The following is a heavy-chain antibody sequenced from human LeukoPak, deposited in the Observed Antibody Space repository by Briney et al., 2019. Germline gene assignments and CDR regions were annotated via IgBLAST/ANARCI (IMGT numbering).Heavy chain of an antibody. CDR3: ARPQGSDFWSGYLFDY. Sequence: PGGSLRLSCAASGFTFSSYSMNWVRQAPGKGLEWVSSISSSCSYIYYADSVKGRFTISRDNAKNSLYLQMNSLRAEDTAVYYCARPQGSDFWSGYLFDYWGQGTLVTVSS. D-gene: IGHD3-3*01. CDR2: ISSSCSYI. CDR1: GFTFSSYS. J-gene: IGHJ4*02. V-gene: IGHV3-21*01.